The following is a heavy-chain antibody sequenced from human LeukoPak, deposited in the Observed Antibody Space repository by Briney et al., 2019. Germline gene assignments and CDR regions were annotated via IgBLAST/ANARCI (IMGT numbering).Heavy chain of an antibody. CDR2: IKQDGNEK. CDR3: ARLGGETTRFDL. CDR1: GFTFRRYW. D-gene: IGHD3-16*01. J-gene: IGHJ5*02. Sequence: GGSLRLSCAASGFTFRRYWMSWVRQAPGKGLDWVATIKQDGNEKYYVDSVKGRFTISRDNAQNSLYLQMNSLRAEDTSVYYCARLGGETTRFDLWGLGALVTVSS. V-gene: IGHV3-7*01.